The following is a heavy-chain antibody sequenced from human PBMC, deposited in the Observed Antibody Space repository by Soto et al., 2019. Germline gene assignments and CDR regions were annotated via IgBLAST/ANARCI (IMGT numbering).Heavy chain of an antibody. CDR2: MNPNSGNT. CDR3: ARERNMYGMDV. D-gene: IGHD1-1*01. CDR1: GYTFTSYD. Sequence: QVQLVQSGAEVKKPGASVKVSCKASGYTFTSYDINWVRQATGQGLEWMGWMNPNSGNTVYAQKFQDRVTMTRNTSISTAYMELSSMRSADTAVYYCARERNMYGMDVWGQWTTVTVSS. J-gene: IGHJ6*02. V-gene: IGHV1-8*01.